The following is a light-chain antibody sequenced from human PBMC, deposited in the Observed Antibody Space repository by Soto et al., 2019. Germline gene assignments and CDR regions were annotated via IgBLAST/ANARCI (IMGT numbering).Light chain of an antibody. CDR1: QSISSW. V-gene: IGKV1-5*01. J-gene: IGKJ1*01. Sequence: DIQMTQSPSTLSATAGDRVTITCRASQSISSWLAWYQHKPGKAPKLLIYDASNLDSGVPSRFSGSGSGTEFSLTISSLQPEDFATYYCQQSYSTPPWTFGQGTKVDIK. CDR3: QQSYSTPPWT. CDR2: DAS.